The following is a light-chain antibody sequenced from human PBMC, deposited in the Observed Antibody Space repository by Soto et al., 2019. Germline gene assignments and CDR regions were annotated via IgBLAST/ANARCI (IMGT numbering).Light chain of an antibody. CDR3: CSYAGSREV. Sequence: QSALTQPASVSVSPGQSITISCTGTSSDVGSYNLVSWYQQHPGKAPKLMIYEVSKRPSGVSNRFSGSKSGNTASLTISGLQAEDEADYYCCSYAGSREVFGTGTKLTVL. CDR1: SSDVGSYNL. V-gene: IGLV2-23*02. J-gene: IGLJ1*01. CDR2: EVS.